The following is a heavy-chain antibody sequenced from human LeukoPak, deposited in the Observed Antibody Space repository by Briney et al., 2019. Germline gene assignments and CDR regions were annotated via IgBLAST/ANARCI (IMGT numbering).Heavy chain of an antibody. V-gene: IGHV4-39*01. D-gene: IGHD3/OR15-3a*01. Sequence: SETLSLTCTVSDGSISSSNYYWAWVRQPPGKGLEWIANIFYTGSTYYNPSLKSRVTISIDTSKNQFSLRLTSVTAADTAVYYCAKQTGSGLFILPGGQGTLVTVSS. J-gene: IGHJ4*02. CDR3: AKQTGSGLFILP. CDR1: DGSISSSNYY. CDR2: IFYTGST.